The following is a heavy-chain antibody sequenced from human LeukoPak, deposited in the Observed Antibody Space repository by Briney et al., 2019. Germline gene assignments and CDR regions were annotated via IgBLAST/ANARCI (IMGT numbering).Heavy chain of an antibody. CDR3: ARVLGLVRATEPPGY. Sequence: GRSLRLSCAASAFSFSSYGMHWVRQAPGKGLVWVSRINSDGSSTSYADSVKGRFTISRDNAKNTLYLQMNSLRAEDTAVYYCARVLGLVRATEPPGYWGQGTLVTVSS. D-gene: IGHD1-14*01. V-gene: IGHV3-74*01. J-gene: IGHJ4*02. CDR2: INSDGSST. CDR1: AFSFSSYG.